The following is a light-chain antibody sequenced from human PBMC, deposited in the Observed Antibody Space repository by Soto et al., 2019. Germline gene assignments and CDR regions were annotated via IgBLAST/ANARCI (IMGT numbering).Light chain of an antibody. CDR1: SSDVGGYNY. CDR2: EVT. Sequence: QSVLIQPASVSGSRGQSITISCTGGSSDVGGYNYVSWYQQFPGRAPKVMIYEVTNRPSGVSNRFSGSKSGNTASLTISGLQAEDEADYYCSSYTSSNTLIFGGGTKVTVL. J-gene: IGLJ2*01. V-gene: IGLV2-14*01. CDR3: SSYTSSNTLI.